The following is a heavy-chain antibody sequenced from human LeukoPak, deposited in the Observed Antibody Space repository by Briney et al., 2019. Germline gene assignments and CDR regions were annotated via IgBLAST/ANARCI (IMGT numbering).Heavy chain of an antibody. V-gene: IGHV4-4*07. CDR1: GRSISSYY. Sequence: KHSETLSLTCTVSGRSISSYYWSWIRQPAGKGLEWIGRIYTSGSTTYNPSLKSRVTMSVDTSKNQFSLKLSSVTAADTAVYYCARGSVTMIVVVIFAAPDYWGQGTLVTVSS. J-gene: IGHJ4*02. CDR3: ARGSVTMIVVVIFAAPDY. D-gene: IGHD3-22*01. CDR2: IYTSGST.